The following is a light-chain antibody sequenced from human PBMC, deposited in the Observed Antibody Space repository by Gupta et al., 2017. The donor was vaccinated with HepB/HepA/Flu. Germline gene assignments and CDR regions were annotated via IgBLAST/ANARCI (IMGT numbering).Light chain of an antibody. V-gene: IGLV1-44*01. CDR1: SSNIGSNT. Sequence: QSVLTQPPSASGTPGQRVTIPCSGGSSNIGSNTVNWYQQLPGTAPKLLIYSNNQRPSGVPDRFSGSKSGTSASLAISGLQSEDEADYYCEAWDDSLTGLVFGGGTKLTVL. J-gene: IGLJ2*01. CDR3: EAWDDSLTGLV. CDR2: SNN.